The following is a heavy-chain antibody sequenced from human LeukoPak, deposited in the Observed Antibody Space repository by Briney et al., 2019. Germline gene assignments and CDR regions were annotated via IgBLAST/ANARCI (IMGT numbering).Heavy chain of an antibody. J-gene: IGHJ4*02. CDR2: IYRSGTT. D-gene: IGHD6-19*01. V-gene: IGHV4-34*01. CDR3: ARRSPYSTGWSSYFDY. Sequence: SETLSLTCAVYGGSFSGYYWSWVRQPPGKGLEWIGEIYRSGTTNYKPSLKSRVTISLDKSRNHFSLKLTSVTAADSAVYYCARRSPYSTGWSSYFDYWGQGALVTVSS. CDR1: GGSFSGYY.